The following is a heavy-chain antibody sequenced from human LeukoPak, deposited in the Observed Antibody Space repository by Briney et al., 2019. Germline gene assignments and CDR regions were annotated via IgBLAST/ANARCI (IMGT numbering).Heavy chain of an antibody. CDR3: ARDRDWGSSDPFDY. V-gene: IGHV1-46*01. CDR2: INPGRGNT. Sequence: GASVKVSCKASGYTFTGYYMHWVRQTPGEGPEWMGIINPGRGNTNYAQKFQGKVALTRDTSTSTVYMELSSLRSEDTAVYYCARDRDWGSSDPFDYWGQGTLVTVSS. D-gene: IGHD7-27*01. CDR1: GYTFTGYY. J-gene: IGHJ4*02.